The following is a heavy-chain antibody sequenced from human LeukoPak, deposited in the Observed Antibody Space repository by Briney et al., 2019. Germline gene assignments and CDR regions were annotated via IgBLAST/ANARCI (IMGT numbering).Heavy chain of an antibody. Sequence: SETLSLTCTVSGYSMSSGYYWGWIWQPPGKGLEWIGSIYHSGSTYYKSSLKSGLTISVDTSKKQFSLKLNSVTAADTPGYYCPRMWDAYRTFDISGQGTKVTVSS. CDR1: GYSMSSGYY. CDR3: PRMWDAYRTFDI. V-gene: IGHV4-38-2*02. J-gene: IGHJ3*02. CDR2: IYHSGST. D-gene: IGHD1-26*01.